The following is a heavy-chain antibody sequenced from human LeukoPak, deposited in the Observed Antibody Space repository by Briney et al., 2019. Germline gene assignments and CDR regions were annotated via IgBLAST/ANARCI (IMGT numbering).Heavy chain of an antibody. D-gene: IGHD6-13*01. CDR3: ARRAAAGTMGFGWFDP. V-gene: IGHV5-51*01. CDR1: GYNFTNYW. J-gene: IGHJ5*02. CDR2: IYAGDSDT. Sequence: GESLKISCKGSGYNFTNYWIGWVRQMPGKGLEWMGIIYAGDSDTRYSPSFQDQVTISADKSISTAYLQWSSLKASDTGMYYCARRAAAGTMGFGWFDPWGQGTLVTVSS.